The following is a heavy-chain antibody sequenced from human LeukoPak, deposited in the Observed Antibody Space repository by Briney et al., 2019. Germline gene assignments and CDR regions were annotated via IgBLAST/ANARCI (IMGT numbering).Heavy chain of an antibody. J-gene: IGHJ4*02. D-gene: IGHD3-10*01. V-gene: IGHV3-48*03. CDR3: ARDYYYGSGSYSDS. Sequence: PGGSLRLSCAASGFTFSSYEMNWVRQAPGKGLEWVSFIRSGGITTYYAESVKGRFTISRDNAKNTLYLQMNSLRAEDTAVYYCARDYYYGSGSYSDSWGQGTLVTVS. CDR1: GFTFSSYE. CDR2: IRSGGITT.